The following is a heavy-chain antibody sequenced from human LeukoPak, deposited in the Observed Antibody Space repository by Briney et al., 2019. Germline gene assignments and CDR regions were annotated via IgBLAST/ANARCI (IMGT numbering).Heavy chain of an antibody. V-gene: IGHV3-30*02. CDR2: IHYDGSVK. D-gene: IGHD3-22*01. J-gene: IGHJ4*02. CDR1: GFTFRTYG. CDR3: ASGRGSNGCHYFDY. Sequence: PAGSLRLSCAASGFTFRTYGMHWVRQAPDKGLEWLTFIHYDGSVKYYADSVRGRFTISRDNSKNTLYLQMNSLRAEDTAVYYCASGRGSNGCHYFDYWGQGTLVTFSS.